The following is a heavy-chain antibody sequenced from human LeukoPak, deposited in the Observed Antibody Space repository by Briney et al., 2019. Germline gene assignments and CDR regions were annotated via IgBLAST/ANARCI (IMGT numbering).Heavy chain of an antibody. V-gene: IGHV3-48*03. CDR3: ARGRSSSWYEFLDNWFDP. D-gene: IGHD6-13*01. Sequence: GGSLRLSCAASGFTFSSYEMNWVRQAPGKGLEWVSYISSSGSTIYYADSVKGRFTISRDNAKNSLYLQMNSLRAEDTAVYYCARGRSSSWYEFLDNWFDPWSQGTLVTVSS. J-gene: IGHJ5*02. CDR1: GFTFSSYE. CDR2: ISSSGSTI.